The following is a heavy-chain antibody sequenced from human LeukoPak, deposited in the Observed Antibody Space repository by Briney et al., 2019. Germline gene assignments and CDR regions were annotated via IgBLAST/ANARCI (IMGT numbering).Heavy chain of an antibody. Sequence: SETLSLTCAVYGGSFSGYYWSWIRQPPGKGLEWIGEINHSGSTNYNPSLKSRVTISVDTSKNQFSLKLSSVTAADTAVYYCARGEGDDILTHFDYWSQGTLVTVSS. D-gene: IGHD3-9*01. V-gene: IGHV4-34*01. CDR2: INHSGST. CDR1: GGSFSGYY. J-gene: IGHJ4*02. CDR3: ARGEGDDILTHFDY.